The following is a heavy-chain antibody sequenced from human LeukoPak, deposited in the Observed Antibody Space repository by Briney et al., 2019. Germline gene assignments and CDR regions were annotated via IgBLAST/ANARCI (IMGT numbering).Heavy chain of an antibody. V-gene: IGHV3-15*01. J-gene: IGHJ4*02. CDR1: GFTFSNAW. CDR3: TTDRYFDWLLYLPYFDY. Sequence: GGSPRLSCAASGFTFSNAWMSWVRQAPGKGLEWVGRIKSKTDGGTTDYAAPVKGRFTISRDDSKNTLYLQMNSLKTEDTAVYYCTTDRYFDWLLYLPYFDYWGQGTLVTVSS. CDR2: IKSKTDGGTT. D-gene: IGHD3-9*01.